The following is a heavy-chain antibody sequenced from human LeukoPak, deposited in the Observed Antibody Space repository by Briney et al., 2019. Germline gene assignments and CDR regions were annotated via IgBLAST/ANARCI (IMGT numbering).Heavy chain of an antibody. Sequence: GGSLRLSCAASGFTFSRYGMHWVRQAPGKGLEWVAVIWSDGTNKYYADSVKGRFTISRDNSKNTLYLQMNSLRAEDTAVYYCAKVAIRNKGYYFDYWGQGTLVTVSS. D-gene: IGHD3-9*01. CDR2: IWSDGTNK. J-gene: IGHJ4*02. CDR1: GFTFSRYG. V-gene: IGHV3-30*02. CDR3: AKVAIRNKGYYFDY.